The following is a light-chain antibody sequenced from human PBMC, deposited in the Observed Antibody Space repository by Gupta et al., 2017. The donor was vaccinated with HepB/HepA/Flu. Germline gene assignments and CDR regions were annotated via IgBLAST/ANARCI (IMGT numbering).Light chain of an antibody. Sequence: EIVMNQSPLSLPVTPGEPASISCRSSQSLLHSNGYNSLDWHLQKPGQSPQLLIYLGSNRASGVPDRFSGRGSGTDFTLKISRVEAEDVGVYYCRQGLQSQATFGQGTRLEIK. J-gene: IGKJ5*01. CDR2: LGS. V-gene: IGKV2-28*01. CDR1: QSLLHSNGYNS. CDR3: RQGLQSQAT.